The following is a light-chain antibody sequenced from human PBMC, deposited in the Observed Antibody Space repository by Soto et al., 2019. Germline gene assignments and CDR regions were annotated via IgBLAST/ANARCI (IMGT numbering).Light chain of an antibody. CDR3: QTWGTGIHVV. CDR2: LNSDGSH. Sequence: QPVLTQSPSASASLGASVKLTCILSSGHSGYAIAWHQQQPEKGPRYLMKLNSDGSHNKGDGIPDRFSGSSSGAERYLTNSSLQSEDEADYYCQTWGTGIHVVFGGGTKLTVL. CDR1: SGHSGYA. J-gene: IGLJ2*01. V-gene: IGLV4-69*01.